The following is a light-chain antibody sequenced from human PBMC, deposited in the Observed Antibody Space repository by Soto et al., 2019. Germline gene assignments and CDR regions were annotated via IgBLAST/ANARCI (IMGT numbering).Light chain of an antibody. CDR3: QQYNNWWT. V-gene: IGKV3-15*01. Sequence: EILMTQSPATLSVSAGERATLSCRASQSVDSNLAWYQQKPGQAPRLLIYGASTRATGISARFSGSGSGTEFTLTSSSLQSEVFGVYYCQQYNNWWTFGQGTKVEI. CDR1: QSVDSN. J-gene: IGKJ1*01. CDR2: GAS.